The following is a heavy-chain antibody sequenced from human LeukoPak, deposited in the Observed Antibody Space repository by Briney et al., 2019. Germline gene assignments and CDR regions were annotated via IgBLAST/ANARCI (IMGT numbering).Heavy chain of an antibody. D-gene: IGHD2-15*01. CDR1: GYTFTGYY. CDR2: INPNSGGT. CDR3: ARGCSGGSCYSDYYYGMDV. J-gene: IGHJ6*02. V-gene: IGHV1-2*02. Sequence: ASVKVSCKASGYTFTGYYMHWERQAPGQGLEWMGWINPNSGGTNYAQKFQGRVTMTRDTSISTAYMELSRLRSDDTAVYYCARGCSGGSCYSDYYYGMDVWGQGTTVTVSS.